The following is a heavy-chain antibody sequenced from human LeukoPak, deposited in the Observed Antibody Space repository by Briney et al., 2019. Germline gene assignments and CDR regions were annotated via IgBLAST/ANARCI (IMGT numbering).Heavy chain of an antibody. Sequence: GGSLRLSCAASGFTFSSYSMNWVRQAPGKGLEWVSSISSSSSYIYYADSVKGRFTISRDNSKNTLYLQMNSLRAEDTAVYYCAKGAGSITRNWFDPWGQGTLVTVSS. J-gene: IGHJ5*02. CDR3: AKGAGSITRNWFDP. D-gene: IGHD3-10*01. V-gene: IGHV3-21*04. CDR2: ISSSSSYI. CDR1: GFTFSSYS.